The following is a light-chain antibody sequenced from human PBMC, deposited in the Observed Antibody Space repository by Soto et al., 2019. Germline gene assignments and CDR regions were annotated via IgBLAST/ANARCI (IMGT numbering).Light chain of an antibody. J-gene: IGKJ4*01. CDR3: QQYNGWPLT. Sequence: EIVMTQSPATLSVSPGERATLSCRASQSVSSNLAWYQQKPGQAPRLLIYDASTRATGIPARFSGSGSGTEFTLTISSLQSEDFAVYYCQQYNGWPLTFGGGTKVEIK. V-gene: IGKV3-15*01. CDR1: QSVSSN. CDR2: DAS.